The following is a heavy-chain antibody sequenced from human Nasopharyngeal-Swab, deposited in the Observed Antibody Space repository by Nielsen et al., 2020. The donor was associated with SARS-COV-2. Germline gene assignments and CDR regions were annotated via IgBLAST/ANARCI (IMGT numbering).Heavy chain of an antibody. V-gene: IGHV4-61*08. Sequence: SETLSLTCTVSNVSINSGDYFWSWVRHSPGKGLEWIGDIDSSGTTKYNPSLESRVTISVDRTKNQFTLRLTSVTAADTAFYYCARGVISDLLRAFAIWSQGTKVTVSS. CDR2: IDSSGTT. D-gene: IGHD2-15*01. J-gene: IGHJ3*02. CDR1: NVSINSGDYF. CDR3: ARGVISDLLRAFAI.